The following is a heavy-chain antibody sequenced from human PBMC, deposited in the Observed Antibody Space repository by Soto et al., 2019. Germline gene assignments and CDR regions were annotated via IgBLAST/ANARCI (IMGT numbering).Heavy chain of an antibody. J-gene: IGHJ4*02. CDR2: INTGNGNT. Sequence: GASVKVSCKASGYTLTVYAMHWVRQAPGQRLEWMGWINTGNGNTKYSQKFQGRVTITRDTSASTAYMELSSLRSEDTAVYYCARAVAVAADFDYWGQGTLVTVSS. V-gene: IGHV1-3*04. CDR3: ARAVAVAADFDY. D-gene: IGHD6-19*01. CDR1: GYTLTVYA.